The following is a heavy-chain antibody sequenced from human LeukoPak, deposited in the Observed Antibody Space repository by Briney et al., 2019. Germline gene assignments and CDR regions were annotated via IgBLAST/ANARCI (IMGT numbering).Heavy chain of an antibody. Sequence: SETLSLXCAVYGGSFSGYYWSWIRQPPGKGLEWIGEINHSGSTNYNPSLKSRVTISVDTSKNQFSLKLSSVTAADTAVYYRASKGDSSGYYYFDYWGQGTLVTVSS. CDR3: ASKGDSSGYYYFDY. J-gene: IGHJ4*02. CDR1: GGSFSGYY. CDR2: INHSGST. V-gene: IGHV4-34*01. D-gene: IGHD3-22*01.